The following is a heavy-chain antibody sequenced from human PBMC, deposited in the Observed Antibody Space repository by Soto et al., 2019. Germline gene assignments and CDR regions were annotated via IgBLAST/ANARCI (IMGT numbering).Heavy chain of an antibody. CDR3: ARDLTVATSAGWFDP. CDR1: GFTFSSYG. D-gene: IGHD4-17*01. J-gene: IGHJ5*02. V-gene: IGHV3-33*01. CDR2: IWYDGSNI. Sequence: QVQLVESGGGVVQPGRSLRLSCAASGFTFSSYGMHWVRQAPGKGLEWVAVIWYDGSNIYYADSVKGRFTISRDNSKNTLYLQMNSLRAEDTAVYYCARDLTVATSAGWFDPWGQGTLVTVSS.